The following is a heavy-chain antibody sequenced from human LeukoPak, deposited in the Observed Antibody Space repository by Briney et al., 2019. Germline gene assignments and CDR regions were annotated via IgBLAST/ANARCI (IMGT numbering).Heavy chain of an antibody. J-gene: IGHJ2*01. CDR3: ARVPPHYAHDY. Sequence: ASVKVSCKASGYTFTSYAMHWVRQAPGQRLEWMGWINAGNGNTKYSQKFQGRVTITRDTSASTAYMELSNLRSEDTAVYYCARVPPHYAHDYWGRGTLVTVSS. CDR1: GYTFTSYA. V-gene: IGHV1-3*01. CDR2: INAGNGNT. D-gene: IGHD4-11*01.